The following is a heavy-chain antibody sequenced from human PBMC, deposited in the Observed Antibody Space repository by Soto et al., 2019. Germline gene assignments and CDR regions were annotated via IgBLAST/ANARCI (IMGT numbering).Heavy chain of an antibody. CDR1: GFTFSSYS. D-gene: IGHD3-22*01. V-gene: IGHV3-23*01. CDR2: SGSGGST. Sequence: GGSLRLSCAASGFTFSSYSMNWVRQAPGKGLEWVSLSGSGGSTYYADSVKGRFTISRDNSKNTLYLQMNSLRAEDTAVYYCATRTGGYYDSSGYPDPVYWGQGTLVTVSS. J-gene: IGHJ4*02. CDR3: ATRTGGYYDSSGYPDPVY.